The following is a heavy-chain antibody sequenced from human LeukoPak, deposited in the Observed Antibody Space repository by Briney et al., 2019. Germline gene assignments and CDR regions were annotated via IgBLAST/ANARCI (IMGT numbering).Heavy chain of an antibody. D-gene: IGHD2-21*01. Sequence: ASVKVSCKASVYTFTGYYMLWVRPAPGQGLEWMGWINPNSGGTNYAQKFQGRVTMTRDTSISTAYMELSRLRSDDTAVYYCARDFSDPFDYWGQGTLVTVSS. V-gene: IGHV1-2*02. CDR2: INPNSGGT. J-gene: IGHJ4*02. CDR1: VYTFTGYY. CDR3: ARDFSDPFDY.